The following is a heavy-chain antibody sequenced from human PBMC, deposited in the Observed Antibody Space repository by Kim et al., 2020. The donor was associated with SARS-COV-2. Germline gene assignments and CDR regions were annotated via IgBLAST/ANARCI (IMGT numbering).Heavy chain of an antibody. CDR3: ARDRTLYSSSWRFDY. V-gene: IGHV1-69*13. CDR1: GGTFSSYA. CDR2: IIPIFGTA. J-gene: IGHJ4*02. Sequence: SVKVSCKASGGTFSSYAISWVRQAPGQGLEWMGGIIPIFGTANYAQKFQGRVTITADESTSTAYMELSSLRSEDTAVYYCARDRTLYSSSWRFDYWGQGTLVTVSS. D-gene: IGHD6-13*01.